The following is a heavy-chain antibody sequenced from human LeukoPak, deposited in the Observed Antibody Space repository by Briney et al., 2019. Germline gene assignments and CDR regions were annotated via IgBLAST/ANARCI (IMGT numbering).Heavy chain of an antibody. J-gene: IGHJ6*02. Sequence: SETLSLTCTVSGGSVSSDNYYWSWIRQPPGKGLEWVGYMYYSGSTNYNPSLESRVTISMDTSKNQFSLRLSSVTAADTAVHYCASWVPYHYYGMDVWGHGTTVTVSS. CDR3: ASWVPYHYYGMDV. CDR2: MYYSGST. D-gene: IGHD2-21*01. V-gene: IGHV4-61*01. CDR1: GGSVSSDNYY.